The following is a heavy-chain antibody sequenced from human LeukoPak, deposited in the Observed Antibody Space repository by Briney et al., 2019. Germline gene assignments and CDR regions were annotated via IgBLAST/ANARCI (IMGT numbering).Heavy chain of an antibody. CDR3: AKDSFGGYCSGGSCYGAFDI. V-gene: IGHV3-33*06. CDR1: GFTFSRYG. D-gene: IGHD2-15*01. CDR2: MWYVGSNK. J-gene: IGHJ3*02. Sequence: GGSLRLSCAASGFTFSRYGMRWVRQAPGRGLEWEAVMWYVGSNKYYADSMKGQFTISRDNSKKTLYLQINSLRAEDTAVYYCAKDSFGGYCSGGSCYGAFDIWGQGTMVTVSS.